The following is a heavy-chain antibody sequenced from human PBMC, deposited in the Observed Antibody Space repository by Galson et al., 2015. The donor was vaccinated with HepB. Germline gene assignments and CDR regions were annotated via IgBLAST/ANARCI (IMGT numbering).Heavy chain of an antibody. CDR3: ARLHEDIVVVPPATGGNKKANWFDP. CDR2: IDPSDSYT. V-gene: IGHV5-10-1*01. D-gene: IGHD2-2*01. Sequence: QSGAEVKKPGESLRISCKGSRSSFPSYWISWVRQMPGKGLEWMGRIDPSDSYTNYSPSFQGHVTISADKSISTAYLQWSSLKASDTAMYYCARLHEDIVVVPPATGGNKKANWFDPWGQGTLVTVSS. CDR1: RSSFPSYW. J-gene: IGHJ5*02.